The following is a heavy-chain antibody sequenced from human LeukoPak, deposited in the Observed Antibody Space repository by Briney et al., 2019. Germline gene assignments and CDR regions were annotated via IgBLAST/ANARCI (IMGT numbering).Heavy chain of an antibody. CDR3: ARGRFNYVNYYYYYMDV. J-gene: IGHJ6*03. CDR2: INHSGST. CDR1: GGSFSGYY. V-gene: IGHV4-34*01. D-gene: IGHD1-7*01. Sequence: SETLSLTCAVYGGSFSGYYWSWIRQPPGKGLEWIGEINHSGSTNYNPSLKSRVTISVDTSKNQFSLRLSSVTAADTAVYYCARGRFNYVNYYYYYMDVWGKGTTVTVSS.